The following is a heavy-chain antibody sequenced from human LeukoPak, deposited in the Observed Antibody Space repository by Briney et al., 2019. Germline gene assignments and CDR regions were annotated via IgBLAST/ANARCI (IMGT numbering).Heavy chain of an antibody. CDR1: GFILSTYS. CDR2: IRSDSTTI. D-gene: IGHD2-15*01. Sequence: GGSLRLSCAASGFILSTYSMTWVRQAPGKGLQWVSYIRSDSTTIYYADSVKGRFTISRDNAKNSLYLQMSGLRAEDTAVYYCARHGALGSCSGGSCPFDYWGQGTLVTVSS. J-gene: IGHJ4*02. V-gene: IGHV3-48*01. CDR3: ARHGALGSCSGGSCPFDY.